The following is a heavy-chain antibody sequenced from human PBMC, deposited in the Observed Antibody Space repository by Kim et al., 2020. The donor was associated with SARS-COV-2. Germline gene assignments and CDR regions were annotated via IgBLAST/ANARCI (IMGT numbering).Heavy chain of an antibody. V-gene: IGHV3-72*01. CDR3: TRGGTSTSYYYNPMDV. CDR2: GRNRANSYTT. CDR1: GFTFSDHY. J-gene: IGHJ6*01. Sequence: GGSLRLSCAASGFTFSDHYMDWVRQAPGKGLEWVGRGRNRANSYTTEFAASVKGRFTISRDDSQNSLFLQMSSLTTEDTPVYYCTRGGTSTSYYYNPMDV.